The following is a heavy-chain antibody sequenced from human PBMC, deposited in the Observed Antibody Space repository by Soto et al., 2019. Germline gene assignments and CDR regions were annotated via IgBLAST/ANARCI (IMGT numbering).Heavy chain of an antibody. CDR1: WNTFTHHY. Sequence: APVKVSCQASWNTFTHHYMHLVLQAPGQRLEGVGIINPSGGSTSYAQKFQGRVTMTRDTSTSTVYMELSSLRSEDTAVYYCAIGPYYDFWSGYYLAYYYGMDVWGQGTTVTVSS. J-gene: IGHJ6*02. CDR3: AIGPYYDFWSGYYLAYYYGMDV. V-gene: IGHV1-46*01. D-gene: IGHD3-3*01. CDR2: INPSGGST.